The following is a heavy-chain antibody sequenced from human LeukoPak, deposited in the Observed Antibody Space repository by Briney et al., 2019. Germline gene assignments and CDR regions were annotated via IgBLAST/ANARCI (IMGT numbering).Heavy chain of an antibody. Sequence: SETLSLTCTVSGGSISSYYWSWIRQPPGKGLEWIGEINHSGSTNYNPSLKSRVTISVDTSKNQFSLKLSSVTAADTAVYYCARRRYYYGSGSYYREPFDYWGQGTLVTVSS. J-gene: IGHJ4*02. CDR3: ARRRYYYGSGSYYREPFDY. CDR2: INHSGST. V-gene: IGHV4-34*01. D-gene: IGHD3-10*01. CDR1: GGSISSYY.